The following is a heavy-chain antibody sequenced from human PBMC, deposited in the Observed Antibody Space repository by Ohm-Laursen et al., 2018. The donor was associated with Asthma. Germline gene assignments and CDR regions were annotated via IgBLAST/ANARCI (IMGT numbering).Heavy chain of an antibody. J-gene: IGHJ3*02. CDR3: ARKGIAVDAFDI. D-gene: IGHD6-13*01. V-gene: IGHV1-69*06. CDR2: IIPIFGTA. Sequence: SSVKVSCKASGGTFSSYAISWVRQAPGQGLEWMGGIIPIFGTANYAQKFQGRVTITADKSTSTAYMELSSLRSEDTAVYYCARKGIAVDAFDIWGQGTMVTVSS. CDR1: GGTFSSYA.